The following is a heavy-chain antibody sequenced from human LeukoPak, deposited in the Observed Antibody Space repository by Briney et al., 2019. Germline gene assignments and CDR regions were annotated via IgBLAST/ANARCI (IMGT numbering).Heavy chain of an antibody. V-gene: IGHV4-59*08. CDR3: ARHASYYDFWSGYYRDYYYYYGMDV. Sequence: SETLSLTCTVSGGSISSYYWSWIRQPPGKGLEWIGYIYYSGSTNYNPSLKSRVTISVDTSKNQFSLKLSSATAADTAVYYCARHASYYDFWSGYYRDYYYYYGMDVWGQGTTVTVSS. CDR1: GGSISSYY. D-gene: IGHD3-3*01. J-gene: IGHJ6*02. CDR2: IYYSGST.